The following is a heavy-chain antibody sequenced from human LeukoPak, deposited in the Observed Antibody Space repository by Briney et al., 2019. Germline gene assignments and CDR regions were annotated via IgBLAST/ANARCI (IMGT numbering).Heavy chain of an antibody. J-gene: IGHJ4*02. CDR2: IYYSVST. V-gene: IGHV4-39*01. D-gene: IGHD6-19*01. CDR1: GGSISSSSYY. CDR3: ARQSWSSGWWGGFDY. Sequence: PSETLSLTCTVSGGSISSSSYYWGWIRQPPGKGLEWIGSIYYSVSTYYNPSLKSRVTISVDTSKNQFSLKLSSVTAADTAVYYCARQSWSSGWWGGFDYWGQGTLVTVSS.